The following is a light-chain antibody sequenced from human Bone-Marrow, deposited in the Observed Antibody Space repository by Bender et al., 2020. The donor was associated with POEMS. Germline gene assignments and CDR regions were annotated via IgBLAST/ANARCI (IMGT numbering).Light chain of an antibody. J-gene: IGLJ2*01. Sequence: QSALTQPASVSGSPGQSITISCTGTSSDVGSYNLVSWYQQLPGKAPQLMIYEVNKRPSGVSYRFSGSKSGNTASLTISGLQAEDEAEYHCCSYAGSNTLVFGGGTKVTVL. V-gene: IGLV2-23*02. CDR3: CSYAGSNTLV. CDR1: SSDVGSYNL. CDR2: EVN.